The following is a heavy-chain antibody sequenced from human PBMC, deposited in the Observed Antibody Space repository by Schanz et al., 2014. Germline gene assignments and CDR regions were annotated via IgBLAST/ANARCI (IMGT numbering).Heavy chain of an antibody. J-gene: IGHJ6*02. CDR2: IWFDGTNK. CDR1: GFTVNNYA. Sequence: QGQLVESGGGLVQPGGSLRLSCTVSGFTVNNYAMNWVRQAPGKGLEWLAVIWFDGTNKYNADSVKGRFTISRDNAKNSVFLQMNRLRAEDTAVYYCATEGPRGTRHPINYYYAMDNWGQGTKVTV. D-gene: IGHD6-6*01. CDR3: ATEGPRGTRHPINYYYAMDN. V-gene: IGHV3-33*08.